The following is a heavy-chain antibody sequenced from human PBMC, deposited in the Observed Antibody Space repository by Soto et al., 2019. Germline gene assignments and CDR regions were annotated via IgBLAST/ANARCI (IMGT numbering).Heavy chain of an antibody. CDR3: ARDLTGLRFLEWLPTYGMDV. CDR2: ISYDGGNK. Sequence: GGSLRLSCAASGFTFSSYAMHWVRQAPGKGLEWVAVISYDGGNKYYADSVKGRFTISRDNSKNTLYLQMNSLRAEDTAVYYCARDLTGLRFLEWLPTYGMDVWGQGTTVTVSS. J-gene: IGHJ6*02. D-gene: IGHD3-3*01. CDR1: GFTFSSYA. V-gene: IGHV3-30-3*01.